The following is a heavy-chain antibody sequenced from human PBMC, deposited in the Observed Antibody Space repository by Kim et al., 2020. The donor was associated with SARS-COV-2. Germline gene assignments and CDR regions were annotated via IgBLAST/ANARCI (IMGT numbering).Heavy chain of an antibody. CDR3: ARVGGGMDV. V-gene: IGHV1-46*01. J-gene: IGHJ6*02. CDR2: GGST. Sequence: GGSTSYAQKFQGRGTMTRDTSKSTVYMELSSLRSEDTAVYYCARVGGGMDVWGQGTTVTVSS.